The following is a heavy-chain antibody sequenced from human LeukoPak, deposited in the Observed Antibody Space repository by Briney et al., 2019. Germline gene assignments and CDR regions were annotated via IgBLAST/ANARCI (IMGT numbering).Heavy chain of an antibody. CDR3: ARASTAMDPNCYYYCGMDV. D-gene: IGHD5-18*01. J-gene: IGHJ6*02. CDR2: IYSAGST. CDR1: GFTVSSNY. V-gene: IGHV3-53*01. Sequence: GGSLRLSCAASGFTVSSNYMSWVRQPPAQGLELVSIIYSAGSTYYADSVKARFTISRDNSKNTPYLQLNSRRAEDTAVYYCARASTAMDPNCYYYCGMDVWGQGTTVTVSS.